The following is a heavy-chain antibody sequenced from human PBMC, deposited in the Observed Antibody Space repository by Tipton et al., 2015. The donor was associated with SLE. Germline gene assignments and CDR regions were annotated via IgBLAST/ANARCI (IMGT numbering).Heavy chain of an antibody. CDR1: GGSISSYY. Sequence: TLSLTCTVSGGSISSYYWSWIRQPPGKGLEWIGYIYYSGSTNYNPSLKSRVTISVDTSKNHFSLKLSSVTAADTAVYYCARDRSSSWAFDIWGQGTMVTVSS. J-gene: IGHJ3*02. D-gene: IGHD6-6*01. V-gene: IGHV4-59*12. CDR3: ARDRSSSWAFDI. CDR2: IYYSGST.